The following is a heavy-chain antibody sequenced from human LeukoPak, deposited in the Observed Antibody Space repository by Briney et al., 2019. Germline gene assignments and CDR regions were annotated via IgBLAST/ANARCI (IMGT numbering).Heavy chain of an antibody. CDR1: GFSFSSHW. CDR3: ARLYSTGCYGGPDY. V-gene: IGHV3-7*01. CDR2: IKEDGSET. D-gene: IGHD6-19*01. J-gene: IGHJ4*02. Sequence: GGSLRLSCAGSGFSFSSHWMSWVRQAPGKGLDWVANIKEDGSETFYVDSVKGRFIVSRDNAKNSLYLQMSSLRAEDTAVYYCARLYSTGCYGGPDYWGQGTLVAVSS.